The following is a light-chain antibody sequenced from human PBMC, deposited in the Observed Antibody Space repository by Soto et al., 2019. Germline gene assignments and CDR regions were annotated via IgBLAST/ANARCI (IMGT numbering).Light chain of an antibody. CDR1: SSNIGSNT. V-gene: IGLV1-44*01. CDR3: AAWDDSLTGVL. Sequence: QSVLTQSPSASGTPGQRVTISCSGSSSNIGSNTVNWYQQLPGTAPKLLIYSSDQRPSGVPDRFSGTKSGTSASLAVTGLQSEDEADYYCAAWDDSLTGVLFGGGTKLTVL. CDR2: SSD. J-gene: IGLJ3*02.